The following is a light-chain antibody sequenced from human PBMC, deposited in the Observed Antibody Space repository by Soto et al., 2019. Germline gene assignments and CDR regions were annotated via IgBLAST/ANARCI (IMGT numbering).Light chain of an antibody. CDR3: AAWDDSLSGYV. CDR2: RND. J-gene: IGLJ1*01. CDR1: SSYIGSKY. V-gene: IGLV1-47*01. Sequence: QSVLTQPPSASGTPGQRVTISCSGSSSYIGSKYVYWYQQLPGTAPKLLIYRNDQRPSRISDRFSGSKSGTSASLATSGLRSEDEADYYCAAWDDSLSGYVFGTGTKVTVL.